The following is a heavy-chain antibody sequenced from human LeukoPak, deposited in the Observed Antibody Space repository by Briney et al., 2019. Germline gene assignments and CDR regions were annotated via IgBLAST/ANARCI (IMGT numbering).Heavy chain of an antibody. CDR3: ARVAAAGIRKYYYGMDV. J-gene: IGHJ6*02. V-gene: IGHV4-34*01. CDR2: INHSGST. Sequence: SETLSLTCAVYGGSFSGCYWSWIRQPPGKGLEWIGEINHSGSTNYNPSLKSRVTISVDTSKNQFSLKLSSVTAADTAVYYCARVAAAGIRKYYYGMDVWGQGTTVTVSS. D-gene: IGHD6-13*01. CDR1: GGSFSGCY.